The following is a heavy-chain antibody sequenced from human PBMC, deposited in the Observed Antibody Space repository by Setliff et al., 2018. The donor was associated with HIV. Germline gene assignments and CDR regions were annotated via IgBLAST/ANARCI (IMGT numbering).Heavy chain of an antibody. Sequence: SETLSLTCTVSGASISSSSYYWGWIRQPPGKGLEWIGSIYYSGSTYYNPSLKSRVTISVDTSKNQFSLKLSSVTAADTAVYYCASSTTVVTPFFDYWGQGTLVTSPQ. CDR1: GASISSSSYY. CDR2: IYYSGST. J-gene: IGHJ4*02. V-gene: IGHV4-39*07. CDR3: ASSTTVVTPFFDY. D-gene: IGHD4-17*01.